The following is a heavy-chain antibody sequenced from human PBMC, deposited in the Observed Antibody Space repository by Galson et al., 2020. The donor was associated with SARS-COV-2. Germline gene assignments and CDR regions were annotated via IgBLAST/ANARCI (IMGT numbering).Heavy chain of an antibody. CDR2: ISWNSGSI. D-gene: IGHD3-22*01. V-gene: IGHV3-9*01. CDR1: GFTFDDYA. Sequence: SLKISCAASGFTFDDYAMHWVRQAPGKGLEWVSGISWNSGSIGYADSVKGRFTISRDNAKNSLYLQMNSLRAEDTALYYCAKISYYDSSGVDYWGQGTLVTVSS. CDR3: AKISYYDSSGVDY. J-gene: IGHJ4*02.